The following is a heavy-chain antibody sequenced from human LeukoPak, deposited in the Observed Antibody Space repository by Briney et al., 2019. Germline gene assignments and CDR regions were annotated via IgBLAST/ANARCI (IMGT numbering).Heavy chain of an antibody. V-gene: IGHV3-23*01. CDR3: ARDETGTTSPHGAFDI. Sequence: GGSLRLSCAASGFSSSNFTMNWVRQAPGKGLEWVSAISGSGGSTYYADSVKGRFTISRDNSKNSLYLQMNSLRAEDTAVYYCARDETGTTSPHGAFDIWGQGTMVTVSS. J-gene: IGHJ3*02. CDR1: GFSSSNFT. CDR2: ISGSGGST. D-gene: IGHD1-1*01.